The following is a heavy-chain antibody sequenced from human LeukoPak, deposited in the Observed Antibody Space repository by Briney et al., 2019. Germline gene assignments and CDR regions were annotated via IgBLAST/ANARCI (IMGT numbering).Heavy chain of an antibody. Sequence: GGSLRLSCAASGFTFSSYWMHWVRQAPGKGLVWVSRINSDGSSTIYADSVKGRFPISRDNAKNTLYLQMNSLRAEDMAVYYCAGSRSGWYTGFDIWGQGTTVTASS. CDR3: AGSRSGWYTGFDI. V-gene: IGHV3-74*01. CDR2: INSDGSST. CDR1: GFTFSSYW. J-gene: IGHJ3*02. D-gene: IGHD6-19*01.